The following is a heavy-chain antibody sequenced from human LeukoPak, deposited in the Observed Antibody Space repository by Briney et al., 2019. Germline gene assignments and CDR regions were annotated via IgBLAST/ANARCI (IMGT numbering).Heavy chain of an antibody. CDR3: ARGFSSSWYDRYYYYGMDV. CDR1: GGSISSGGYS. Sequence: PSETLSLTCAVSGGSISSGGYSWSWIRQPPGKGLEWIGYIYHIGSTYYNPSLKSRVTISVDRSKNQFSLKLSSVTAADTAVYYCARGFSSSWYDRYYYYGMDVWGQGTTVTVSS. D-gene: IGHD6-13*01. J-gene: IGHJ6*02. CDR2: IYHIGST. V-gene: IGHV4-30-2*01.